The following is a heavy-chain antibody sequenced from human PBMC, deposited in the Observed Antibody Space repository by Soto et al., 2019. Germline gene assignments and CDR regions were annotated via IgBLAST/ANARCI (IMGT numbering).Heavy chain of an antibody. CDR1: GGTFGNSA. J-gene: IGHJ6*02. Sequence: QVQLVQSGAEVKKPGSSVTVSCKASGGTFGNSAISWVRQAPGQGLEWMGGIIPICSTPDYAQKFQGRVKISEDESTTTAEMELTSLKSEDTAVYYCARDKDRQQLGGNYYYGIDVWGQGTTVTVSS. CDR3: ARDKDRQQLGGNYYYGIDV. CDR2: IIPICSTP. D-gene: IGHD2-15*01. V-gene: IGHV1-69*12.